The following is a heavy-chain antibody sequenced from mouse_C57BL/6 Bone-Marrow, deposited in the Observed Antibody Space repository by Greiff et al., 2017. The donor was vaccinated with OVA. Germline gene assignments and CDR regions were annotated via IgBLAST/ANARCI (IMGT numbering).Heavy chain of an antibody. V-gene: IGHV1-80*01. Sequence: QVHVKQSGAELVKPGASVKISCKASGYAFSSYWMNWVKQRPGKGLEWIGKIYPGDGDTNYNGKFKGKATLTADKSSSTAYMQLSSLTSEDSAVYLRALITTDAMDYWGQGTSVTVSS. CDR2: IYPGDGDT. J-gene: IGHJ4*01. CDR1: GYAFSSYW. CDR3: ALITTDAMDY. D-gene: IGHD1-1*01.